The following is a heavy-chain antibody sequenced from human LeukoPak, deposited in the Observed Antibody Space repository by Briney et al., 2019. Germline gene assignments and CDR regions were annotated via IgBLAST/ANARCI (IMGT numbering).Heavy chain of an antibody. V-gene: IGHV1-18*01. CDR1: GYTFTSYG. Sequence: ASVKVSCKASGYTFTSYGISWVRQAPGQGLEWMGWISAYNGSTNYAQKLQGRVTMTTDTSTSTAYMELRSLRSDDTAVYYCARDSPLHTAMYDWGQGTLVTVSS. CDR3: ARDSPLHTAMYD. J-gene: IGHJ4*02. D-gene: IGHD5-18*01. CDR2: ISAYNGST.